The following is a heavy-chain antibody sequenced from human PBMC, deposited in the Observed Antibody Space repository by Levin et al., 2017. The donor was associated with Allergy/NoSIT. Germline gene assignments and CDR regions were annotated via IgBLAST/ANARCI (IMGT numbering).Heavy chain of an antibody. Sequence: GGSLRLSCAASGFVFGYYGMHWVRQAPGKGLEWVAVTWYDGSHKFYADSVTGRFTISRDNSKNTLSLQMNSLRAEDTAVYYCARDGDCSGGTCHGPFDYWGQGTLVTVSS. CDR2: TWYDGSHK. J-gene: IGHJ4*02. CDR1: GFVFGYYG. CDR3: ARDGDCSGGTCHGPFDY. V-gene: IGHV3-33*01. D-gene: IGHD2-15*01.